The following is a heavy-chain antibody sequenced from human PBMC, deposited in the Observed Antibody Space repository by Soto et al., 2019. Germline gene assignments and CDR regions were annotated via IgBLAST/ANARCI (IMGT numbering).Heavy chain of an antibody. J-gene: IGHJ4*02. D-gene: IGHD3-22*01. CDR3: ARRYYYDSFGYSIYFDY. Sequence: ASVEVAGKASGYTLTTDGIDWIRQAPGQGLEWMGWISGYNGNTKYAQKLQGRVTMTTDTSTSTVYMELRSLRSDDTAVVYCARRYYYDSFGYSIYFDYWGQGTLVTVSS. V-gene: IGHV1-18*04. CDR2: ISGYNGNT. CDR1: GYTLTTDG.